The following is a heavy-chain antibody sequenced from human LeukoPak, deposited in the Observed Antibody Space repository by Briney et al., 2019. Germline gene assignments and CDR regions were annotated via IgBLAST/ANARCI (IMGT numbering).Heavy chain of an antibody. CDR3: ARDANYYGSGSFP. V-gene: IGHV3-21*01. CDR1: GFTFNIYS. CDR2: ITSSSHYI. D-gene: IGHD3-10*01. J-gene: IGHJ4*02. Sequence: GSLRLSCAASGFTFNIYSMNWVRQAPGKGLEWVSRITSSSHYIYYADSVKGRFTISRDNAKNSLYLQMNSLRAEDTAVYYCARDANYYGSGSFPWGQGTLVTVSS.